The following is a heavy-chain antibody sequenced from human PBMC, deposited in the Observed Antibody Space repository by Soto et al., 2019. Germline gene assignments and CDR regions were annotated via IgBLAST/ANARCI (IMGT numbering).Heavy chain of an antibody. CDR1: GGTFSSYA. Sequence: SVKVSCKASGGTFSSYAISWVRQAPGQGLEWMGGIIPIFGAANYAQKFQGRVTITADESTSTAYMELSSLRSEDPAVYYCASGITSANNFHPILAAVVDFDYWGQGTLVTVSS. CDR3: ASGITSANNFHPILAAVVDFDY. CDR2: IIPIFGAA. J-gene: IGHJ4*02. D-gene: IGHD6-13*01. V-gene: IGHV1-69*13.